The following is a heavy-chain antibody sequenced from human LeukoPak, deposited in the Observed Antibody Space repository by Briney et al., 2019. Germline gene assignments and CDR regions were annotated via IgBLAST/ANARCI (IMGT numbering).Heavy chain of an antibody. CDR3: ARVRHRYSSGWFFDY. CDR2: INPNSGGT. J-gene: IGHJ4*02. V-gene: IGHV1-2*02. CDR1: GYTFTGYY. D-gene: IGHD6-19*01. Sequence: ASVKVSCKASGYTFTGYYMHWVRQAPGQGLEWMGWINPNSGGTNYAQKFQGRVTMTRDTSISTAYMELSRLRSDGTAVYYCARVRHRYSSGWFFDYWGQGTLVTVSS.